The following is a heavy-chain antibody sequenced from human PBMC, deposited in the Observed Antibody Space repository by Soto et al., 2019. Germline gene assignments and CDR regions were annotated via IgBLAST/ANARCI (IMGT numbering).Heavy chain of an antibody. CDR1: GGTFSSYA. D-gene: IGHD3-10*01. CDR2: IIPIFGTA. V-gene: IGHV1-69*01. Sequence: QVQLVQSGAEVKKPGSSVKVSCTASGGTFSSYAISWVRQAPGQGLEWMGGIIPIFGTANYAQKFQGRVTITADESTSTAYMELSSLRSEDTAGYYCALMVRGFIISYFDYWGQGTLVTVSS. CDR3: ALMVRGFIISYFDY. J-gene: IGHJ4*02.